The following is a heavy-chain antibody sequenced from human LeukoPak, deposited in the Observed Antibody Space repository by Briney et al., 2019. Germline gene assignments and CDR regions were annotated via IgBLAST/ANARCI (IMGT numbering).Heavy chain of an antibody. CDR2: ISGSGDSA. J-gene: IGHJ4*02. D-gene: IGHD2-2*01. CDR1: GFTFSSYA. CDR3: AKDRDCSSTRCYGDFDY. Sequence: PGGSLRLSCEASGFTFSSYAMSWVSQAPGKRLEWVSVISGSGDSAFYADSVKGQFTISRDNSKNTLYLQMNSLRAEDTAVYYCAKDRDCSSTRCYGDFDYWGQGTLVTVSS. V-gene: IGHV3-23*01.